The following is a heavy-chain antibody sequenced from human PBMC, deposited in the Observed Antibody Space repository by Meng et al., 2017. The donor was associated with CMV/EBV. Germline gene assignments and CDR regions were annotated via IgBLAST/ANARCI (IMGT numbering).Heavy chain of an antibody. CDR2: INHSGST. D-gene: IGHD6-19*01. CDR3: ARAKRYSSGWYGSYTDY. J-gene: IGHJ4*02. CDR1: GGSFSGYY. Sequence: QVQLQQWGAGLLKPSXXXXRXXXVYGGSFSGYYWSWIRQPPGKGLEWIGEINHSGSTNYNPSLKSRVTISVDTSKNQFSLKLSSVTAADTAVYYCARAKRYSSGWYGSYTDYWGQGTLVTVSS. V-gene: IGHV4-34*01.